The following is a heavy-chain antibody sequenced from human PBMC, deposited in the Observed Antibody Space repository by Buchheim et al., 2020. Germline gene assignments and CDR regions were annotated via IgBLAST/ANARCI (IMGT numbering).Heavy chain of an antibody. CDR1: GFTFSSYG. V-gene: IGHV3-33*01. Sequence: QVQLVESGGGVVQPGRSLRLSCAASGFTFSSYGMHWVRQAPGKGLEWVAVIWYDGSNKYYADSVKGRFTIFTDNSKNTLYLQMNSLRAEDTAVYYCARETYCYNSSGYYFLESYYYYYYDMDVWGQGTT. D-gene: IGHD3-22*01. CDR2: IWYDGSNK. CDR3: ARETYCYNSSGYYFLESYYYYYYDMDV. J-gene: IGHJ6*02.